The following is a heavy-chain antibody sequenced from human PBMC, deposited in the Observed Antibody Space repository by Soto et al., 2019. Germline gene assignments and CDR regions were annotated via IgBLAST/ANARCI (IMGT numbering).Heavy chain of an antibody. CDR1: GLRFTRAW. CDR2: IKSKADGGTT. J-gene: IGHJ6*02. Sequence: PGGSLRLAXTASGLRFTRAWMSWVRQAPGKGLEWVGRIKSKADGGTTGYVAPVKGRFTISRDDSKNTVYLQMNSLKTEDTAVYYCTNSADYNYGMDVWGHGTAVTVSS. CDR3: TNSADYNYGMDV. D-gene: IGHD5-12*01. V-gene: IGHV3-15*01.